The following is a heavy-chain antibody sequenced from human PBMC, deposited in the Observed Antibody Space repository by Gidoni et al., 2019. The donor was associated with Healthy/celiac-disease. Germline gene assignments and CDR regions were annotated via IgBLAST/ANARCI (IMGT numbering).Heavy chain of an antibody. V-gene: IGHV4-31*03. Sequence: QVQLQESGPGLVKPSQTLSLTCTVSGGSISSGGYYWSWIRQHPGKGLEWIGYIYYSGSTYYNPSLKSRVTISVDTFKNQFSLKLSSVTAADTAVYYCAREVVVVAATRKNWFDPWGQGTLVTVSS. CDR3: AREVVVVAATRKNWFDP. J-gene: IGHJ5*02. CDR2: IYYSGST. D-gene: IGHD2-15*01. CDR1: GGSISSGGYY.